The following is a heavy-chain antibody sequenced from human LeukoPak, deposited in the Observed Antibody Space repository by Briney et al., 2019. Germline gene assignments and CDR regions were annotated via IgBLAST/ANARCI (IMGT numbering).Heavy chain of an antibody. Sequence: ASVKVSCKASGCTFSSYAISGVRQAPAQGLEWMGGIIPIFGTANYAQKFQGRVTITTDESTSTAYMELSSLRSDDTAVYYCAREYDFWSGYYSPRPAGSPDYYYMDVWGKGTTVTVSS. V-gene: IGHV1-69*05. CDR2: IIPIFGTA. CDR3: AREYDFWSGYYSPRPAGSPDYYYMDV. D-gene: IGHD3-3*01. J-gene: IGHJ6*03. CDR1: GCTFSSYA.